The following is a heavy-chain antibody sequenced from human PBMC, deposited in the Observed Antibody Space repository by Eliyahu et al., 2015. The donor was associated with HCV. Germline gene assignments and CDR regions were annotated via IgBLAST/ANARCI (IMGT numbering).Heavy chain of an antibody. Sequence: QVQLQESGPGLVKPSETLSLTCTVSGGSXTTSXWSWIRQPPGKGLAWIGXIHYSGSTTYNPSLKSRVTIXVDTSKNQFSLNLTSVTAADTAVYYXASGGGGIAVAGTGGWFDPWGQGTLVTVSS. J-gene: IGHJ5*02. CDR2: IHYSGST. CDR1: GGSXTTSX. CDR3: ASGGGGIAVAGTGGWFDP. V-gene: IGHV4-59*01. D-gene: IGHD6-19*01.